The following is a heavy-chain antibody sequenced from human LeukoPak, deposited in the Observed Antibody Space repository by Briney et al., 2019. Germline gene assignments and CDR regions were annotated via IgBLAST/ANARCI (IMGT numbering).Heavy chain of an antibody. V-gene: IGHV1-2*02. Sequence: ASVKVSCKASGYTFTGYYMHWVRQAPGQGLEWMGWINPNSGGTNYAQKFQGRVTMTRDTSISTAYMELSRLRSDDTAVYYCARGPPPFWSGFDYYYYMDAWGKGTTVTVSS. CDR3: ARGPPPFWSGFDYYYYMDA. J-gene: IGHJ6*03. CDR2: INPNSGGT. CDR1: GYTFTGYY. D-gene: IGHD3-3*01.